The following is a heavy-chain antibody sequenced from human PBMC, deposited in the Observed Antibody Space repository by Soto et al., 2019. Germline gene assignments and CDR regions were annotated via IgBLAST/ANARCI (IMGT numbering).Heavy chain of an antibody. V-gene: IGHV4-31*03. D-gene: IGHD6-6*01. Sequence: SETLSLTCTVSGGSISSGGYYWSWIRQHPGKGLEWIGYIYYSGSTYFNPSLKSRLTISVDTSKNQFSLQLSSVTAADTAVYYCARAGHSSSSEGANCFDPWGQGTLVTVSS. CDR3: ARAGHSSSSEGANCFDP. CDR2: IYYSGST. J-gene: IGHJ5*02. CDR1: GGSISSGGYY.